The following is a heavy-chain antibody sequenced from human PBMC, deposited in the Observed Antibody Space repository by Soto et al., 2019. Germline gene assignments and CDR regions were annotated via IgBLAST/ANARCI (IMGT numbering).Heavy chain of an antibody. CDR2: IWHDGSYK. D-gene: IGHD4-17*01. V-gene: IGHV3-33*01. J-gene: IGHJ3*02. Sequence: QVQLVESGGGVVQPGRSLRLSCAASGFTFSSYDMHWVRQAPVKGLEWVAVIWHDGSYKYYGDSVKGRFTISRDNSKNTLYLQMNSLRAEDTAVYYCARGMTTMSTRVFDIWGQGTMVTVSS. CDR3: ARGMTTMSTRVFDI. CDR1: GFTFSSYD.